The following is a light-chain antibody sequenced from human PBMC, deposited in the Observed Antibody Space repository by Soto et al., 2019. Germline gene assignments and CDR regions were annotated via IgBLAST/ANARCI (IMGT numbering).Light chain of an antibody. Sequence: DIQMTQSPSSLSASVGDRVAITCRASQSITTYLNWYRQKPGKAPKLLIFAASSLQSGVPSRFSGSGSGTDFTLIISSLQPEDSAIYYCQQSVNFPWTFGQGTKVDIK. V-gene: IGKV1-39*01. CDR3: QQSVNFPWT. CDR1: QSITTY. J-gene: IGKJ1*01. CDR2: AAS.